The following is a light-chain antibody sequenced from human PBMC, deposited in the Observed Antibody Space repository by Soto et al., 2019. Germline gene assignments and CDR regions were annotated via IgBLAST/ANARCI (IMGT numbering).Light chain of an antibody. J-gene: IGKJ4*01. CDR2: DAS. CDR1: QSVAHNY. V-gene: IGKV3-20*01. Sequence: EIVLTQSPGTLSLSPGERATLSCRASQSVAHNYLAWYQQKPGQDPRFLIYDASSRATGIPDRFSGSGSGTDFTLTISRLEPEDFAVYSCEQYGSTPLTFGGGTKVEIK. CDR3: EQYGSTPLT.